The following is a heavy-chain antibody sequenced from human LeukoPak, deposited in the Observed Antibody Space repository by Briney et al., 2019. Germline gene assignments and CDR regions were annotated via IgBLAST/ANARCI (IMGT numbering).Heavy chain of an antibody. Sequence: GGSLRLSCAASGFTFSSYAMSWVRQAPGKGLEWVSAISGSGGSTYYADSVKGRFTTSRDNSKNTLYLQMNSLRAEDTAVYYCAKDRPKIGYCSSTSCADYYYYGMDVWGQGTTVTVSS. CDR1: GFTFSSYA. CDR2: ISGSGGST. J-gene: IGHJ6*02. D-gene: IGHD2-2*01. CDR3: AKDRPKIGYCSSTSCADYYYYGMDV. V-gene: IGHV3-23*01.